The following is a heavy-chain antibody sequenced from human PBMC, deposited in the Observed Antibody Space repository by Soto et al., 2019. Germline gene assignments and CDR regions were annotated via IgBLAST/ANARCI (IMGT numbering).Heavy chain of an antibody. D-gene: IGHD1-26*01. CDR2: IIPIFGTT. V-gene: IGHV1-69*13. Sequence: SVKVSCKASGGTFSSYAISWVRQAPGQGLEWMGGIIPIFGTTNYAQKFQGRVTITADESTSTAYMVLSSLRSEDTAVYYCARETTRIVGATRHYYYYGMDVWGQGTTVTVSS. CDR1: GGTFSSYA. CDR3: ARETTRIVGATRHYYYYGMDV. J-gene: IGHJ6*02.